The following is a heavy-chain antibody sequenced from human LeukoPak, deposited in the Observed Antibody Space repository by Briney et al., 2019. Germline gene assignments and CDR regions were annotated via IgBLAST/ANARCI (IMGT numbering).Heavy chain of an antibody. Sequence: SETLSLTCTVSGASISSYYWNWIRQPPGKGLEWIGYSHYSGSANYNPSLKSRVTISVDTSKSLFSLRLASVTPEDTAVYYCAREIPGGYYYYGMDVWGQGTTVTVSS. D-gene: IGHD2-21*01. CDR2: SHYSGSA. CDR3: AREIPGGYYYYGMDV. V-gene: IGHV4-59*12. CDR1: GASISSYY. J-gene: IGHJ6*02.